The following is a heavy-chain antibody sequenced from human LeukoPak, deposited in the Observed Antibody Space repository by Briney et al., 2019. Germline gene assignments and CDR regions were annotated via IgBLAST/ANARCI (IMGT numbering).Heavy chain of an antibody. CDR1: GYTFTGYY. CDR2: INPNSGGT. D-gene: IGHD6-19*01. V-gene: IGHV1-2*06. Sequence: GGSVKVSCKASGYTFTGYYMHWVRQAPGQGLEWMGRINPNSGGTNYAQKFQGRVTMTRDTSISTAYMELSRLRSDDTAVYYCARGGSSGWYDEFDYWGQGTLVTVSS. J-gene: IGHJ4*02. CDR3: ARGGSSGWYDEFDY.